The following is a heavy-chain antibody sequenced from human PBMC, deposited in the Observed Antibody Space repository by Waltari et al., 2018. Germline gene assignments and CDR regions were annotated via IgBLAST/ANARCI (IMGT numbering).Heavy chain of an antibody. CDR1: GGSFSGYY. V-gene: IGHV4-34*01. CDR3: ARGLRYDSSGQWTFDY. Sequence: QVQLQQWGAGLLKPSETLSLTCAVYGGSFSGYYWSWIRQPPGKGLEWIGEINHSGSTNYNPSLKSRVTISVDTSKNQFSLKLSSVTAADTAVYYCARGLRYDSSGQWTFDYWGQGTLVTVSS. D-gene: IGHD3-22*01. CDR2: INHSGST. J-gene: IGHJ4*02.